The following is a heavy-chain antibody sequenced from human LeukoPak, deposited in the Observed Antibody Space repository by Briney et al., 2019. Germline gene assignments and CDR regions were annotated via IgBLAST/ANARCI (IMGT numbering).Heavy chain of an antibody. D-gene: IGHD3-3*01. V-gene: IGHV4-4*02. CDR3: ERVDYTRYPVGHLKYYFDY. J-gene: IGHJ4*02. CDR1: GGSISSSNW. CDR2: IYHSGST. Sequence: TSETLSLTCAVSGGSISSSNWWSWVRQPPGKGLEWIGEIYHSGSTNYNPSLKRRGTISVDKSKNQFSLKLSSVTAADTAVYYCERVDYTRYPVGHLKYYFDYWGQGTLVTVSS.